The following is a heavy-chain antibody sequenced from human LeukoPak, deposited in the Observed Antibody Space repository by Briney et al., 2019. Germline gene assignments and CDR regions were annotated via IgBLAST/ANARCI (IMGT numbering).Heavy chain of an antibody. CDR2: IKSDGSSS. CDR1: GFTFSSYFW. V-gene: IGHV3-74*01. D-gene: IGHD6-19*01. Sequence: GGSLRLSCAASGFTFSSYFWMHWVRQAPGKGLVWVSRIKSDGSSSTYADSVKGRFTISRDNSANRLFLQMNSLRPDDSALYYCTKDLMTGFSSGWYFAYWGPGTLVSVSS. J-gene: IGHJ4*02. CDR3: TKDLMTGFSSGWYFAY.